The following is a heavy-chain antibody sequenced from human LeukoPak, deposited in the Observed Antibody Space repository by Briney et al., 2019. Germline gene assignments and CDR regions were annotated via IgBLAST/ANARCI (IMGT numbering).Heavy chain of an antibody. CDR2: TYFSGIT. J-gene: IGHJ4*02. V-gene: IGHV4-59*11. CDR3: TRSGTGRDCPSGNCSPYFFDY. Sequence: SKTLTSTGTVSGDSITSHYWGWIRQPPGKGWNWMGHTYFSGITSDKPSLNNRVTLSVDTSKYELSLYLASFSGARTAVYYCTRSGTGRDCPSGNCSPYFFDYWGQRTLVTVSS. D-gene: IGHD1-26*01. CDR1: GDSITSHY.